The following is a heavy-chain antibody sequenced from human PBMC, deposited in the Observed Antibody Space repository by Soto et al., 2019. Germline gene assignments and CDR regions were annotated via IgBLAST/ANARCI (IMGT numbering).Heavy chain of an antibody. CDR3: ARDSHHYYGSGRHNWLDP. CDR1: GGSISSGCYY. D-gene: IGHD3-10*01. Sequence: PSDTLSLTCTVSGGSISSGCYYWSWIRQHPGKGLEWIGYIYYSGSTYYNPSLKSRVTISVDTSKNQFSLKLSSVTAADTAVYYCARDSHHYYGSGRHNWLDPWGQGTMVTVSS. J-gene: IGHJ5*02. CDR2: IYYSGST. V-gene: IGHV4-31*03.